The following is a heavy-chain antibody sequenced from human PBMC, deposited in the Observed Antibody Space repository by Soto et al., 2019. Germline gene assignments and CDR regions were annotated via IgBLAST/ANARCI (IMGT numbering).Heavy chain of an antibody. CDR3: ARDDILVIPGGSYNYGMDV. J-gene: IGHJ6*02. D-gene: IGHD2-2*01. Sequence: FLKPFCAAAGLTFSDYAMHLVRQARGKGLEWVAVVAYDGRSKYYADSVKGRFTISRDNSRTTVYLQMNSLRDEDTAMYYCARDDILVIPGGSYNYGMDVWGHGTKVTVSS. CDR1: GLTFSDYA. V-gene: IGHV3-30*04. CDR2: VAYDGRSK.